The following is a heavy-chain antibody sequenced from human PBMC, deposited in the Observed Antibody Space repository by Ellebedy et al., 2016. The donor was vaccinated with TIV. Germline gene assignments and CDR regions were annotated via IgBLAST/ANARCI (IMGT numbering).Heavy chain of an antibody. CDR1: GFTFSSYW. D-gene: IGHD2-15*01. CDR2: INSDGSST. J-gene: IGHJ5*02. CDR3: ARDLNCSGGSCYDFWFDP. V-gene: IGHV3-74*01. Sequence: GESLKISCAASGFTFSSYWMHWVRQAPGKGLVWVSRINSDGSSTSYADSVKGRFTISRDNAKNTLYLQMNSLRAEDTAVYYCARDLNCSGGSCYDFWFDPWGQGTLVTVSS.